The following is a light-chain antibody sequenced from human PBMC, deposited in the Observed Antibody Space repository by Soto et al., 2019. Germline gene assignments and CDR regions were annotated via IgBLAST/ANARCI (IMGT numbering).Light chain of an antibody. Sequence: QSVLTQPPSVSGATGQRVTISCTGSSSNIGAGYDVHWYQQLPGTAPKLLIYGNSNRPSGVPDRFSGSKSGTSASLAITGLQAEDETDYYCQSYDSSLSALFGGGTKLTV. CDR3: QSYDSSLSAL. CDR1: SSNIGAGYD. CDR2: GNS. V-gene: IGLV1-40*01. J-gene: IGLJ3*02.